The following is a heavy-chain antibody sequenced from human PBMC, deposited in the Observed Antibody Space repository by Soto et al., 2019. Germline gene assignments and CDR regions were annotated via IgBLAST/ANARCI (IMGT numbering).Heavy chain of an antibody. CDR2: IWYDGSNK. CDR3: ARDAREAFDI. V-gene: IGHV3-33*01. CDR1: GFTFSSYG. Sequence: QMQLVESGGGVDQPGRSLRLSCAASGFTFSSYGMHWVRQAPGKGLEWVAVIWYDGSNKYYADSVKGRFTISRDNSRHRLYRQMSRMCAEDTAVYYCARDAREAFDIWGQGTMVTVSS. J-gene: IGHJ3*02.